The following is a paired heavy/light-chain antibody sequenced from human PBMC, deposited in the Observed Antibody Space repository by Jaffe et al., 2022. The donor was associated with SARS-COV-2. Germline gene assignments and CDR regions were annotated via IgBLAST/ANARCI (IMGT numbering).Heavy chain of an antibody. Sequence: QVQLQESGPGLVKPSETLSLTCTVSGGLVTGYYYCWVRQSPGRGLEWVAYFQHSADIGYNPSLNRRGAISVDTAKNQLSLRLTSVTAADTAVYFCVRVNKLSDIDSWGQGILVTVSS. V-gene: IGHV4-59*02. CDR2: FQHSADI. D-gene: IGHD2-15*01. J-gene: IGHJ4*02. CDR1: GGLVTGYY. CDR3: VRVNKLSDIDS.
Light chain of an antibody. CDR3: QQYDDWPRT. Sequence: EIVMTQSPGTLSLSPGERATLSCRASQSLTRGYLSWYQQKHGQAPRLLIYGASTRATGIPARFSGSGSGTEFTLTISSLQSEDSAIYYCQQYDDWPRTFGQGTKVEIK. CDR1: QSLTRGY. V-gene: IGKV3-15*01. CDR2: GAS. J-gene: IGKJ1*01.